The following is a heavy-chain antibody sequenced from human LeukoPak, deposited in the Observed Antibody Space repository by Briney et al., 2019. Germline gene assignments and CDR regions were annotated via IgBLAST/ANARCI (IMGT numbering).Heavy chain of an antibody. Sequence: GGSLRLSCAASGXTFSSYGMHWVRQAPGKGLEWVALIWYDGSNKYYADSVKGRFTISRDNSKNTPYLQMNSLRAEDTAVYYCARALFNYDSSGLTYWGQGTLVTVSS. CDR2: IWYDGSNK. J-gene: IGHJ4*02. V-gene: IGHV3-33*01. CDR1: GXTFSSYG. D-gene: IGHD3-22*01. CDR3: ARALFNYDSSGLTY.